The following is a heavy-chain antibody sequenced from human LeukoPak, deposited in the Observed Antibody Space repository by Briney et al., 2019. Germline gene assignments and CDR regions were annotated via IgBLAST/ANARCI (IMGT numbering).Heavy chain of an antibody. CDR2: IFHSGST. D-gene: IGHD5-18*01. V-gene: IGHV4-30-2*01. Sequence: PSETLSLTCTVSGGSFSSGGYYWSWIRQPPGKGLEWIGYIFHSGSTYYNPSLKSRVTISVDRSKNQFSLKLTSVTAADTAVYYCATIQPGYWGQGTLVTVSS. CDR3: ATIQPGY. J-gene: IGHJ4*02. CDR1: GGSFSSGGYY.